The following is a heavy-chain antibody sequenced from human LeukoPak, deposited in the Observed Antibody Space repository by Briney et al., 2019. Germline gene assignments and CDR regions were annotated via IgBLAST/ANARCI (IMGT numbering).Heavy chain of an antibody. CDR1: GFTFSSYA. D-gene: IGHD6-19*01. Sequence: PGGSLRLSCAASGFTFSSYAMSWVRQAPGKGLEWVSAISGSGGSTYYADSVKGRFTISRDNSKNTLYLQMNSLRSDDTAVYYCARAGSGWYLGYFDYWGQGTLVTVSS. CDR3: ARAGSGWYLGYFDY. V-gene: IGHV3-23*01. J-gene: IGHJ4*02. CDR2: ISGSGGST.